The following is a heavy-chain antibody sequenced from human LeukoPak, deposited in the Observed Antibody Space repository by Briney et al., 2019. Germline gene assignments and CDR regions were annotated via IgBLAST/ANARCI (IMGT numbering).Heavy chain of an antibody. CDR3: AREMELHYDFWSGYYYYYYYYMDV. CDR2: IKQDGSEK. J-gene: IGHJ6*03. V-gene: IGHV3-7*01. CDR1: GFTFSSYW. Sequence: EGSLRLSCAASGFTFSSYWMSWVRQAPGKGLEWVANIKQDGSEKYYVDSVKGRFTISRDNAKNSLYLQMNSLRAEDTAVYYCAREMELHYDFWSGYYYYYYYYMDVWGKGTTVTVSS. D-gene: IGHD3-3*01.